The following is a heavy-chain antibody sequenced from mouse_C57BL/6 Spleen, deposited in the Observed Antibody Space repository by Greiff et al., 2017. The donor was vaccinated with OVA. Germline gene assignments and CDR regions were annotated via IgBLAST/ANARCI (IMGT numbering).Heavy chain of an antibody. J-gene: IGHJ2*01. CDR2: IYPGSGNT. CDR3: ARYYYCSSYSDY. CDR1: GYTFTDYY. D-gene: IGHD1-1*01. V-gene: IGHV1-76*01. Sequence: VQLQQSGAELVRPGASVKLSCKASGYTFTDYYINWVKQRPGQGLEWIARIYPGSGNTYYHEKFKGQATLTAEKSSSTAYMLLSSLTSEDYAVYYCARYYYCSSYSDYWGQGTTRTVSS.